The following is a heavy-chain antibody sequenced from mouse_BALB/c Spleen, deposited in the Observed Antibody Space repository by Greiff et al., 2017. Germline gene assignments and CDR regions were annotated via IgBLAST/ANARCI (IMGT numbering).Heavy chain of an antibody. CDR1: GFTFSSYA. CDR3: ASYYGNYAFAY. V-gene: IGHV5-9-4*01. D-gene: IGHD2-1*01. J-gene: IGHJ3*01. CDR2: ISSGGSYT. Sequence: EVQLVESGGGLVKPGGSLKLSCAASGFTFSSYAMSWVRQSPEKRLEWVAEISSGGSYTYYPDTVTGRFTISRDNAKNTLYLEMSSLRSEDTAMYYCASYYGNYAFAYWGQGTLVTVSA.